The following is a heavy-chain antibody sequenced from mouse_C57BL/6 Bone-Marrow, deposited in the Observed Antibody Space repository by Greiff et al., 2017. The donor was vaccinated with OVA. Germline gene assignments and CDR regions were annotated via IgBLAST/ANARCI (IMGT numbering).Heavy chain of an antibody. V-gene: IGHV7-3*01. Sequence: EVQVVESGGGLVQPGGSLSLSCAASGFTFTDYYMSWVRQPPGKALEWLGFIRNKANGYTTEYSASVKGRFTISRDNSQSILYLQMNALRAEDSATYYCARSPYYYGRWYFDVWGTGTTVTVSS. D-gene: IGHD1-1*01. CDR2: IRNKANGYTT. CDR1: GFTFTDYY. J-gene: IGHJ1*03. CDR3: ARSPYYYGRWYFDV.